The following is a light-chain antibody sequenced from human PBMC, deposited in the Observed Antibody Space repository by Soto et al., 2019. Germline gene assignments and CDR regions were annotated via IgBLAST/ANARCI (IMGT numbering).Light chain of an antibody. J-gene: IGKJ4*01. CDR2: DAS. Sequence: IVLTQSPATLSVSPGERATLSCRASQSVSSNLAWYQHKPGQAPRLLIYDASTRATGIPARFSGSGSGTDFTLTISSLQSVDFALYYCQQYNNWPPRVTFGGGTKVEIK. V-gene: IGKV3-15*01. CDR1: QSVSSN. CDR3: QQYNNWPPRVT.